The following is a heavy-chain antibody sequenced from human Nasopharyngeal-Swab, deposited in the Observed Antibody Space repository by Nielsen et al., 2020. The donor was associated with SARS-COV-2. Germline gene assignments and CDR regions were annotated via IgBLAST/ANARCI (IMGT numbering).Heavy chain of an antibody. Sequence: ASVKVSCKASGYTFTSYAMNWVRQAPGQGLEWMGWINTNTGNPTYAQGFTGRFVFSLDTSVSTAYPQISSLKAEDTAVYYCAREVGSGWYRARYYGMDIWGQGTTVTVSS. D-gene: IGHD6-19*01. CDR1: GYTFTSYA. J-gene: IGHJ6*02. CDR3: AREVGSGWYRARYYGMDI. V-gene: IGHV7-4-1*02. CDR2: INTNTGNP.